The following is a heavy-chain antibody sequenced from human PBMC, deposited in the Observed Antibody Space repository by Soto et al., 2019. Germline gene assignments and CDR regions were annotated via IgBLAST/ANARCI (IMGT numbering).Heavy chain of an antibody. CDR2: IYYSGTT. D-gene: IGHD1-7*01. Sequence: SETLSLTCTVSGGSISSYYWSWIRQPPGKGLEWIGYIYYSGTTNYNPSLKSRVTISVDTSKNQFSLKLSSVTAADTAIYYCSRDSSSWNYFVWGPGTLVTVSS. V-gene: IGHV4-59*01. CDR3: SRDSSSWNYFV. J-gene: IGHJ4*02. CDR1: GGSISSYY.